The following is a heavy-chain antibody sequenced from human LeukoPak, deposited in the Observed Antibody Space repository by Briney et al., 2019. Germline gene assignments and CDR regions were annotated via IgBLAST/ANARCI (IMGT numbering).Heavy chain of an antibody. CDR1: GYTFTSYG. Sequence: GASVKDSCKASGYTFTSYGISWVRQAPGQGLEWMGWISAYNGNTNYAQKLQGRVTMTTDTPTSTAYMELRSLRSDDTAVYYCARVGLDYYDSITRWFDPWGQGTLVTVSS. CDR2: ISAYNGNT. CDR3: ARVGLDYYDSITRWFDP. V-gene: IGHV1-18*01. D-gene: IGHD3-22*01. J-gene: IGHJ5*02.